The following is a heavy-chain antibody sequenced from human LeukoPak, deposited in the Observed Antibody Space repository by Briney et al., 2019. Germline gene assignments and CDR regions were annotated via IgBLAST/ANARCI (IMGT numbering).Heavy chain of an antibody. V-gene: IGHV3-43*02. CDR3: AKDTGWKEYYYYYMHV. J-gene: IGHJ6*03. D-gene: IGHD1-1*01. CDR2: ISGDGDST. CDR1: GFTFDVYA. Sequence: GGSLRLSCAASGFTFDVYAMHWVRQTPGKGLEWVSLISGDGDSTYYADSVKGRFTISRDNSKNSLYLQMNSLRTEDTALYYCAKDTGWKEYYYYYMHVWGKGTTVTVSS.